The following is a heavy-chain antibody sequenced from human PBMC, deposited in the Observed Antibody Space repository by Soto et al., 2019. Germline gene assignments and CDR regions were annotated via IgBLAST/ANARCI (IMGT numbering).Heavy chain of an antibody. Sequence: PSETLSLTCTVSGGSISISSYYWGWIRQPPGKGLEWIGSIYYSGSTYYNPSLKSRVTISVDTSKNQFSLKLSSVTAADTAVYYCAISLGGYCSGGSCYPYYWGQGTLVTVSS. CDR3: AISLGGYCSGGSCYPYY. CDR1: GGSISISSYY. J-gene: IGHJ4*02. CDR2: IYYSGST. V-gene: IGHV4-39*01. D-gene: IGHD2-15*01.